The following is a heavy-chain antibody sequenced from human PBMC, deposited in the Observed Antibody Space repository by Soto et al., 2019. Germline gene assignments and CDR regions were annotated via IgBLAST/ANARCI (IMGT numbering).Heavy chain of an antibody. CDR3: ARGCRRYCGDYRGLAFDI. Sequence: QVQLQQWGAGLLKPSETLSLTCAVYGGSFSGYYWSWIRQPPGKGLEWIGEINHSGSTNYNPSLSVRVASTYHWPKNQFSLKVGPVPPADTAVYSCARGCRRYCGDYRGLAFDIWGQGKMGPVSS. V-gene: IGHV4-34*01. CDR1: GGSFSGYY. J-gene: IGHJ3*02. CDR2: INHSGST. D-gene: IGHD4-17*01.